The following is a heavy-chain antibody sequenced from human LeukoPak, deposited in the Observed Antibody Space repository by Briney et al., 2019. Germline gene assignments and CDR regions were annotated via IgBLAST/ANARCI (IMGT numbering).Heavy chain of an antibody. J-gene: IGHJ6*03. D-gene: IGHD2-2*01. CDR3: ARRAPAATQGGYYYYYMDV. Sequence: GESLKISCKGSGYSFTSYWIGWVRQMPGKGLEWMGIIYPGDSDTRYSPSFQGQVTISADTSISTASLQWSSLKASDTAMSYCARRAPAATQGGYYYYYMDVWGKGTTVTVSS. CDR2: IYPGDSDT. CDR1: GYSFTSYW. V-gene: IGHV5-51*01.